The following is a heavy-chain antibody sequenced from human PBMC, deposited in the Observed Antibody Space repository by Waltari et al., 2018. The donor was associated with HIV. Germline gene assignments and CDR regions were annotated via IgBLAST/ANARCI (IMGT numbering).Heavy chain of an antibody. J-gene: IGHJ6*04. V-gene: IGHV3-20*04. CDR3: ARGAYYYDSSGYGVDV. CDR2: VNWNGGSK. CDR1: GFAFDDYG. D-gene: IGHD3-22*01. Sequence: EVQLVESGGGVVRPGGSLRLACAASGFAFDDYGMSWVRQAPGKGLEWVSGVNWNGGSKGYADSVKGRLTISRDNAKNYLYLQMNSLRAEDTALYYCARGAYYYDSSGYGVDVWGEGTTVTVAS.